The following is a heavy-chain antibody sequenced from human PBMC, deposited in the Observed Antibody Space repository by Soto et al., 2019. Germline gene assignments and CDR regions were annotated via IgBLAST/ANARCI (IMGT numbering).Heavy chain of an antibody. D-gene: IGHD6-13*01. CDR2: VNHSGST. CDR1: GGSFSGYY. J-gene: IGHJ4*02. V-gene: IGHV4-34*01. Sequence: SETLSLTCAVYGGSFSGYYWSWIRQPPGKGLEWIGEVNHSGSTNYNPSLKSRVTISVDTSKNQFSLKLSSVTAADTAVYYCARGLRARSWIDYWGQGTLVTVSS. CDR3: ARGLRARSWIDY.